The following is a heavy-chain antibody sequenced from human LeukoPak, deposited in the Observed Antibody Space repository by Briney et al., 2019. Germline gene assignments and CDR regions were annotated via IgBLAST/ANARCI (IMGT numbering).Heavy chain of an antibody. Sequence: GGSLRLSCAASGFTFSSYDMTWVRQAPGKGLEWVSAISGSGGSTYYADSVKGRFTISRDNSKNTLYLQMNSLRAEDTAVYYCAICSGGSCYSGVLFDYWGQGTLVTVSS. J-gene: IGHJ4*02. V-gene: IGHV3-23*01. CDR2: ISGSGGST. CDR1: GFTFSSYD. D-gene: IGHD2-15*01. CDR3: AICSGGSCYSGVLFDY.